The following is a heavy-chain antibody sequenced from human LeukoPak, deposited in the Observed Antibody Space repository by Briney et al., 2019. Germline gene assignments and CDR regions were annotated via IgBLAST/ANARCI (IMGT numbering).Heavy chain of an antibody. Sequence: GGFLRLSCAAYGFTFSNARMRRGRPAPGKGVEWGGRFKSKTDGGTTDYAAPVKGRFTISRDDSKNTLYLQMNSLKTEDTAVYYCTTLCPYQLLCDYWGQGTLVTVSS. CDR1: GFTFSNAR. J-gene: IGHJ4*02. D-gene: IGHD2-2*01. CDR3: TTLCPYQLLCDY. CDR2: FKSKTDGGTT. V-gene: IGHV3-15*01.